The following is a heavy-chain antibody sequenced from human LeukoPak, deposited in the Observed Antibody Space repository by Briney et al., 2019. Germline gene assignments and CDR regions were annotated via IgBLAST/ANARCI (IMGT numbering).Heavy chain of an antibody. CDR2: INHSGST. J-gene: IGHJ4*02. Sequence: SETLSLTCAVYGGSFSGYYWSWIRQPPGKGLEWIGEINHSGSTNYNPSLKSRVTISVDTSKNQFSLKLSSVTAADTAVYYCARDTAMKRWGQGTLVTVSS. V-gene: IGHV4-34*01. CDR1: GGSFSGYY. CDR3: ARDTAMKR. D-gene: IGHD5-18*01.